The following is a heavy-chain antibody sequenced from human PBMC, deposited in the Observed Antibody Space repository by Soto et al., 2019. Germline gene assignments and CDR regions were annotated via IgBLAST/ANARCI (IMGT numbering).Heavy chain of an antibody. Sequence: QVQMQESGPRLVKPSEALSLTCTVSGDSVNSGSYYWSWMRQPPGKGLEWIAYIHSTGRTDYNPSLKSRVTISVDPTKNHFSLKLTSVTAADTAVYYCARTDSAGRWVAWYWGQGTLVTVSS. V-gene: IGHV4-61*03. J-gene: IGHJ4*02. CDR3: ARTDSAGRWVAWY. D-gene: IGHD2-15*01. CDR1: GDSVNSGSYY. CDR2: IHSTGRT.